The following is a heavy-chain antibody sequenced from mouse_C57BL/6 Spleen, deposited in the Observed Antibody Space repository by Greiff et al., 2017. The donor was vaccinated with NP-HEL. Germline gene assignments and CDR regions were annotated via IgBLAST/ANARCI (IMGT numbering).Heavy chain of an antibody. CDR1: GYSITSGYY. V-gene: IGHV3-6*01. Sequence: EVKLVESGPGLVKPSQSLSLTCSVTGYSITSGYYWNWIRQFPGNKLEWMGYISYDGSNNYNPSLKNRISITRDTSKNQFFLKLNSVTTEDTATYYCARPGVVAKGWYFDVWGTGTTVTVSS. CDR3: ARPGVVAKGWYFDV. CDR2: ISYDGSN. J-gene: IGHJ1*03. D-gene: IGHD1-1*01.